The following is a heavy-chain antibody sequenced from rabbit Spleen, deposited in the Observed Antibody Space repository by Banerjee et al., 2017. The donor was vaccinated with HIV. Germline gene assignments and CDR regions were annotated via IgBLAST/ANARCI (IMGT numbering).Heavy chain of an antibody. Sequence: QSLEESGGDLVKPGASLTLTCKASGFDFTSTYYMCWVRQAPGKGLEWIACIYAGSSGSTYSATWAKGRFTISKTSSTTVTLQMTGLTVADTATYFCARDAGSGPYIDGHFNLWGPGTLVTVS. J-gene: IGHJ4*01. CDR1: GFDFTSTYY. CDR3: ARDAGSGPYIDGHFNL. D-gene: IGHD8-1*01. CDR2: IYAGSSGST. V-gene: IGHV1S40*01.